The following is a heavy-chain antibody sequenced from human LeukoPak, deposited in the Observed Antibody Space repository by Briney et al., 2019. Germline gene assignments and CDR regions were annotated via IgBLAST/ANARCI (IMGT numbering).Heavy chain of an antibody. V-gene: IGHV4-39*01. CDR2: FYYSGNT. CDR3: ARQWDIVATWGRWFDP. CDR1: GVSITHY. Sequence: PSETPSLTCTVSGVSITHYWGWIRQPPGKGLEWIGSFYYSGNTYYNSSLESRVTISVDTSKNQFSLKLTSVTAADTAIYYCARQWDIVATWGRWFDPWGQGILVTVSS. D-gene: IGHD5-12*01. J-gene: IGHJ5*02.